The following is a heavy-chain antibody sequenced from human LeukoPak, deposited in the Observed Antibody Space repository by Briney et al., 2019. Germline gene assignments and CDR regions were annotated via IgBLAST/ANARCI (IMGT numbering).Heavy chain of an antibody. CDR2: VNQSGTT. V-gene: IGHV4-34*01. CDR3: ARGPFTHYDILTGYSAYYFDY. Sequence: SETLSLTCAVYGGSFSGHFWSWIRQPPGKGLEWIGEVNQSGTTNYNPSLKSRVTISVDTSKNQFSLKLTSVTAADTAIYYCARGPFTHYDILTGYSAYYFDYWAQGTLVTVSS. J-gene: IGHJ4*02. CDR1: GGSFSGHF. D-gene: IGHD3-9*01.